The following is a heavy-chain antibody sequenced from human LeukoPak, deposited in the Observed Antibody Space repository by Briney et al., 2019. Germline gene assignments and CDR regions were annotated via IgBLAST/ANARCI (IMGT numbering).Heavy chain of an antibody. D-gene: IGHD3-10*01. V-gene: IGHV1-18*04. CDR1: GYTFTSYG. J-gene: IGHJ4*02. CDR2: ISAYNGNT. CDR3: ARIGSRITMVRGVPFDY. Sequence: ASVKVSCTASGYTFTSYGISWVRQAPGQGLEWMGWISAYNGNTNYAQKLQGRVTMTTDTSTSTAYMELRSLRSDDTAVYYCARIGSRITMVRGVPFDYWGQGTLVTVSS.